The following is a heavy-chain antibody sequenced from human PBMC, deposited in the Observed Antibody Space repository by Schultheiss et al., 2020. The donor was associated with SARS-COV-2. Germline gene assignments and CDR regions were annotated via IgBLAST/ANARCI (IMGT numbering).Heavy chain of an antibody. D-gene: IGHD6-19*01. CDR3: ASPSSGWGY. V-gene: IGHV3-48*01. CDR1: GFTFSSYA. Sequence: GGSLRLSCAASGFTFSSYAMSWVRQAPGKGLEWVSYISSSSSTIYYADSVKGRFTISRDNAKNSLYLQMNSLRAEDTAVYYCASPSSGWGYWGQGTLVTVSS. CDR2: ISSSSSTI. J-gene: IGHJ4*02.